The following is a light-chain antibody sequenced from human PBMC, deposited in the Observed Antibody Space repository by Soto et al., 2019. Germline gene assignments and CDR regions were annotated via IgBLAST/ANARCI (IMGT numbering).Light chain of an antibody. V-gene: IGLV7-46*01. CDR1: PGAVTSGHY. CDR2: DTN. CDR3: MLSQPGARPVM. J-gene: IGLJ3*02. Sequence: QAVVTQEPSLTVSPGGTVTLTCASSPGAVTSGHYPYWFQQKPGQVPRTLIYDTNSKHAWTPARFSGSLFGGKAALTLSGAQPEDEADYYCMLSQPGARPVMFGGGTKLTVL.